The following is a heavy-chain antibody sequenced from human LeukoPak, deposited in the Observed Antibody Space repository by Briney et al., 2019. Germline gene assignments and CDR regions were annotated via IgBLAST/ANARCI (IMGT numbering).Heavy chain of an antibody. CDR1: GGSISSGSYY. V-gene: IGHV4-61*02. CDR2: IYTSGST. CDR3: AGSRTYYYDSSGYYGGY. Sequence: TSETLSLTCTVSGGSISSGSYYWSWIRQPAGKGLEWIGRIYTSGSTNYNPSLKSRVTISVDTSKNQFSLKLSSVTAADTAVYYCAGSRTYYYDSSGYYGGYWGQGTLVTVSS. D-gene: IGHD3-22*01. J-gene: IGHJ4*02.